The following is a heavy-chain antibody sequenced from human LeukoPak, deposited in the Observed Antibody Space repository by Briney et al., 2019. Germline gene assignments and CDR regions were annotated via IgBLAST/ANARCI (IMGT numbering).Heavy chain of an antibody. D-gene: IGHD3-10*01. CDR2: INHSGST. Sequence: SETLSLTCAVYGGSFSGYYWSWIRQPPGKGLEWIGEINHSGSTNYNPSLKSRVTISLDTSKNQVSLKLSPVTAADSAVYYCARGGEGHYYGSASQDYWGQGTLVTVSS. V-gene: IGHV4-34*01. CDR3: ARGGEGHYYGSASQDY. CDR1: GGSFSGYY. J-gene: IGHJ4*02.